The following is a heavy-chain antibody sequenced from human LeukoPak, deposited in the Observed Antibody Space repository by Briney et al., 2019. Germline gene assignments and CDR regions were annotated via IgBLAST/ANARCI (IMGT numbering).Heavy chain of an antibody. CDR1: GLTFSSYG. Sequence: GGPLRLSCAASGLTFSSYGLNWVRQAPGKGLEWVSSISSSSSSIYYAESVKGRFTISRDNAKNSLYLQMNSLRAEDTAVYYCARGHSGSYYAVSDYWGQGTLVTVSS. CDR2: ISSSSSSI. CDR3: ARGHSGSYYAVSDY. J-gene: IGHJ4*02. D-gene: IGHD1-26*01. V-gene: IGHV3-21*01.